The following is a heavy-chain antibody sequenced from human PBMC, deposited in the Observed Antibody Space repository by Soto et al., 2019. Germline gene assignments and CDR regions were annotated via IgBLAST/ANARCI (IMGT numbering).Heavy chain of an antibody. D-gene: IGHD3-10*01. Sequence: GGSLRLSCAASGFTFSDYYMSWIRQAPGKGLEWVSYISSSGSTIYYADSVKGRFTISRDNAKNSLYLQMNSLRAEDTAVYYCARGDLTWYYYGSGSQSPFDYWGQGTLVTVSS. J-gene: IGHJ4*02. CDR3: ARGDLTWYYYGSGSQSPFDY. CDR2: ISSSGSTI. CDR1: GFTFSDYY. V-gene: IGHV3-11*01.